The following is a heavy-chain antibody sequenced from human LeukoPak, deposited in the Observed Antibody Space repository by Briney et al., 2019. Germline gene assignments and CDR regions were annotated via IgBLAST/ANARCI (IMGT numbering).Heavy chain of an antibody. D-gene: IGHD6-19*01. CDR1: GFTFSGYW. Sequence: GGSLRLSCAASGFTFSGYWMNWVRQSPGKGLEWVANIKQDASQKYYVDSVKGRFTISRDNAKNSLYLQMNSLRAEDTAVYYCAGGSGWLIDSWGQGTLVTVSS. V-gene: IGHV3-7*04. J-gene: IGHJ4*02. CDR2: IKQDASQK. CDR3: AGGSGWLIDS.